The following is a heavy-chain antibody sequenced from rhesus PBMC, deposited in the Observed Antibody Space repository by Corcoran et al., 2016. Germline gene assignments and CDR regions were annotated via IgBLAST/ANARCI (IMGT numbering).Heavy chain of an antibody. D-gene: IGHD1-1-1*01. V-gene: IGHV4-169*02. CDR1: GGSISSSY. CDR2: LYGSGSST. J-gene: IGHJ4*01. Sequence: QLQLQESCPGLVKPSETLSVACAVSGGSISSSYWSWIRPAPGKGLEWMGYLYGSGSSTNYNTTLKSRVTLSVDTSKNQISLKRSSVTTADTAVDYCARESVAGTRDYWGQGVLVTVSS. CDR3: ARESVAGTRDY.